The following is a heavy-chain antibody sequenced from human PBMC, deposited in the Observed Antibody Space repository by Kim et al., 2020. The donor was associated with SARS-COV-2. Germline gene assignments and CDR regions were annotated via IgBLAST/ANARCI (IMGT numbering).Heavy chain of an antibody. Sequence: KGRLTTPRDNSKNTLYLQMNSLRAEDTAVYYCAKDPVYCSGGSCYDWFDPWGQGTLVTVSS. CDR3: AKDPVYCSGGSCYDWFDP. J-gene: IGHJ5*02. V-gene: IGHV3-23*02. D-gene: IGHD2-15*01.